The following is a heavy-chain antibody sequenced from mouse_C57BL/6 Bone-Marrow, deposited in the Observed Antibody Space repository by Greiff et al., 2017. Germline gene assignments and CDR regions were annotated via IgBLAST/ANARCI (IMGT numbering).Heavy chain of an antibody. CDR2: IYPRSGNT. V-gene: IGHV1-81*01. CDR1: GYTFTSYG. CDR3: AFQLTPFDY. D-gene: IGHD3-3*01. Sequence: VQLQQSGAELARPGASVKLSCKASGYTFTSYGISWVKQRPGQGLEWIGEIYPRSGNTYYNEKFKGKATLTADKSSSTAYMELCSLTSEDSAVYFCAFQLTPFDYWGQGTTLTVSS. J-gene: IGHJ2*01.